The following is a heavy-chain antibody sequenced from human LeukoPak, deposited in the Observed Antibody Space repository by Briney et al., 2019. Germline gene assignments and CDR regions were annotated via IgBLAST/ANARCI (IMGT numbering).Heavy chain of an antibody. V-gene: IGHV1-69*04. CDR2: IIPIFGIA. Sequence: PVKVSCKASGGTFSSYAISWVRQAPGQGLEWMGRIIPIFGIANYAQKFQGRVTITADKSTSTAYMELSSLRSEDTAVYYCAREIQLWLEDFYYYYGMDVWGQGTTVTVSS. D-gene: IGHD5-18*01. CDR1: GGTFSSYA. J-gene: IGHJ6*02. CDR3: AREIQLWLEDFYYYYGMDV.